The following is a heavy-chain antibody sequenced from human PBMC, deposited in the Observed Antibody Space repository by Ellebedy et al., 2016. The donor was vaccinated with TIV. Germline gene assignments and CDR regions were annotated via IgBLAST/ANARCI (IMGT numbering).Heavy chain of an antibody. Sequence: PGGSLRLSCAASGFTFSSYGMHWVRQAPGKGLEWVAFIRYDGSNKYYADSVKGRFTISRDNPKNTLYLQMNSLRAEDTAVYYCAKEREPAVAADYWGQGTLVTVSS. CDR3: AKEREPAVAADY. D-gene: IGHD6-19*01. CDR2: IRYDGSNK. CDR1: GFTFSSYG. V-gene: IGHV3-30*02. J-gene: IGHJ4*02.